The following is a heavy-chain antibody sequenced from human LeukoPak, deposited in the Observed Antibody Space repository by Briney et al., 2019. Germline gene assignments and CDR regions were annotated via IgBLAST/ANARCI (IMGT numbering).Heavy chain of an antibody. Sequence: PSETLSLTCTVSGGSISSYYWSWIRQPPGKGLEWIGYINYSGSTNYNPSLKSRVTISVDTSKNQFSLKLTSVTAADTAVYYCARLGIGVVPSAMLGDYYFDYWGQGTLVTVSS. CDR2: INYSGST. V-gene: IGHV4-59*08. CDR3: ARLGIGVVPSAMLGDYYFDY. D-gene: IGHD2-2*01. CDR1: GGSISSYY. J-gene: IGHJ4*02.